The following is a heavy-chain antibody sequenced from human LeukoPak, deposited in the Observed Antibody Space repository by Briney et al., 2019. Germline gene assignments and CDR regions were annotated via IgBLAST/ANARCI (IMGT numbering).Heavy chain of an antibody. V-gene: IGHV3-33*08. CDR2: IWYDGSNK. CDR3: PRGSGRDFSSMSCSIND. J-gene: IGHJ4*02. D-gene: IGHD2-2*01. Sequence: PTGGSLRLSCADSGFTVSSNYMRWVRQAPGKGLEWVAFIWYDGSNKYYADSVKGRFTISRDNSKNPLYLQMNSLRAEDTAVYYCPRGSGRDFSSMSCSINDLGQGTLVTVSS. CDR1: GFTVSSNY.